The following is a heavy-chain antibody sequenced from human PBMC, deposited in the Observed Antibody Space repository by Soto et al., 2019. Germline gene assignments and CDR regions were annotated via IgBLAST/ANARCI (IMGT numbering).Heavy chain of an antibody. J-gene: IGHJ4*02. CDR2: ISYDGSNK. D-gene: IGHD2-2*01. Sequence: QVQLVESGGGVVQPGRSLRLSCAASGFTFSSYGMHWVRQAPGKGLEWVAVISYDGSNKYYADSVKGRFTISRDNSKNTLYLQMNSLRAEDTAVYYCAKLGCSSTSCSPEWELDYWGQGTLVTVSS. V-gene: IGHV3-30*18. CDR1: GFTFSSYG. CDR3: AKLGCSSTSCSPEWELDY.